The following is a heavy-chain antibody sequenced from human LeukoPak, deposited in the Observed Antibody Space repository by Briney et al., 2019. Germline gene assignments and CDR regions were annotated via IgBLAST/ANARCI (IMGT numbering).Heavy chain of an antibody. J-gene: IGHJ4*02. V-gene: IGHV1-18*01. CDR3: ARDVKVAANDY. CDR2: ISAYNGNT. Sequence: ASVKVSCKASGYTFTSYGISWVRQAPGQGLEWMGWISAYNGNTNYAQKLQGRVTMTTDTSTSTADMELRSLRSDDTAVYYCARDVKVAANDYWGQGTLVTVSS. D-gene: IGHD2-15*01. CDR1: GYTFTSYG.